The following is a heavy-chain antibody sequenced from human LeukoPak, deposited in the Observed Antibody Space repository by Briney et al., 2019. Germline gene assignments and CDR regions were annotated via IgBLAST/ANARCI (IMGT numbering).Heavy chain of an antibody. J-gene: IGHJ4*02. CDR3: ATLLYSGRSDDY. V-gene: IGHV4-39*01. CDR2: IYYSGST. Sequence: SETLSLTCTVSGASISSYHWGWIRQPPGKGLEWIGSIYYSGSTYYCPSLRSRVTISVDTSKTQFSLKLSSVTAADTAVYYCATLLYSGRSDDYWGQGTLVTVSS. D-gene: IGHD1-26*01. CDR1: GASISSYH.